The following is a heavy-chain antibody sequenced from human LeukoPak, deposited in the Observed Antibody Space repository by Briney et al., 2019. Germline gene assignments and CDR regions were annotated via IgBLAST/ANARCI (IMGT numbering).Heavy chain of an antibody. V-gene: IGHV3-48*03. J-gene: IGHJ5*02. CDR2: ISSSGTTI. D-gene: IGHD2-15*01. CDR1: GCTFSSYE. CDR3: ARVGVVVAATGNLWFDP. Sequence: GGSLTLSCAASGCTFSSYEMDWVRQAPGKGLEWVSYISSSGTTIYYADSVKGRFTISRDNAKNSLYLQMNSLRAEDTAVYYCARVGVVVAATGNLWFDPWGQGTLVTVSS.